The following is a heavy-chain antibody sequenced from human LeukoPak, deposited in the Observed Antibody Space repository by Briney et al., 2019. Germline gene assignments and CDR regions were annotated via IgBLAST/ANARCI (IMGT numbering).Heavy chain of an antibody. V-gene: IGHV1-18*01. J-gene: IGHJ6*03. Sequence: GASVKVSCKASGYTFTSYGISWVRQAPGQGLEWMGWISAYNGNTNYAQKLQGRVTMTTDTSTSTAYMELRSLGSDDTAVYYCARDIVVVPAAPPGGYYYYYYMDVWGKGTTVTVSS. D-gene: IGHD2-2*01. CDR1: GYTFTSYG. CDR2: ISAYNGNT. CDR3: ARDIVVVPAAPPGGYYYYYYMDV.